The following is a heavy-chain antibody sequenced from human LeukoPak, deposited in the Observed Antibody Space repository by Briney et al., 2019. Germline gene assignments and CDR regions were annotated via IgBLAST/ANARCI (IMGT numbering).Heavy chain of an antibody. CDR2: IKPDGTEM. CDR3: ARGSSTWYDGSDRFDP. J-gene: IGHJ5*02. Sequence: PGGSLRLSCAASGFAFSSYWMAWVRQAPGKGLEWVANIKPDGTEMCYLHSVKGRFTISRGNSKNSVYLEMDNLRVEDTGVYYCARGSSTWYDGSDRFDPWGQGTLVTVSS. D-gene: IGHD6-13*01. V-gene: IGHV3-7*01. CDR1: GFAFSSYW.